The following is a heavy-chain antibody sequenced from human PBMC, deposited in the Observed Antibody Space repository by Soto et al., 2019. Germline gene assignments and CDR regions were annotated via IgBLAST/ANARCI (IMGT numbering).Heavy chain of an antibody. CDR1: GFTVSSNY. CDR3: ARGLIAVAGILAFDI. CDR2: IYSGGST. V-gene: IGHV3-66*01. J-gene: IGHJ3*02. Sequence: GGSLRLSCAASGFTVSSNYMSWVRQAPGKGLEWVSVIYSGGSTYYADSVKCRFTISRDNFKNTLYLHMNSLRAEDTAVYYCARGLIAVAGILAFDIWGQGTMVTVSS. D-gene: IGHD6-19*01.